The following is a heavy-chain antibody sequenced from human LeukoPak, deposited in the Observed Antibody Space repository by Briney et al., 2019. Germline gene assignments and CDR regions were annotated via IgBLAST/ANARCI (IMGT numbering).Heavy chain of an antibody. V-gene: IGHV4-39*01. D-gene: IGHD5-12*01. J-gene: IGHJ4*02. CDR2: MFYAGDT. Sequence: PSETLSLTCTVSGGSISSSSYYWGWIRQPPGEGLEWIGTMFYAGDTFYNPSLESRVTISVDTSKNQFSLKLTSVTAADRAVYYCARTDSGRFSYFDYWGQGTLVTVSS. CDR3: ARTDSGRFSYFDY. CDR1: GGSISSSSYY.